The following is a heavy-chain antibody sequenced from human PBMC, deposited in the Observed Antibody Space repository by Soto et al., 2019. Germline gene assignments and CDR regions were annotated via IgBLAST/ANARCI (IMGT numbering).Heavy chain of an antibody. CDR1: GIRLSESY. D-gene: IGHD3-16*01. J-gene: IGHJ3*01. V-gene: IGHV3-11*05. Sequence: QVQLVESGGGLVKPGGTLRLSCAGSGIRLSESYINCIRLTPEKGLAWISYIGDSYRHYAASVRGRFTISRDNVQNSVSLEMTNLRVDDTAIYYCARRRAFGEVEAFDDWGPGTLVTVSS. CDR2: IGDSYR. CDR3: ARRRAFGEVEAFDD.